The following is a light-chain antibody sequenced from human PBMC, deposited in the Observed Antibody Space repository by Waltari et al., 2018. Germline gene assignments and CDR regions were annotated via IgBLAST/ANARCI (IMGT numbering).Light chain of an antibody. CDR1: QSVSSY. Sequence: EIVLTQSPATLSLSPGERATLSCRASQSVSSYLAWYQQKPGQAPRLLIYDASNRATGIPARFSGSGSGTDFTLTISSLEPEDFAVYYCQQHSNWRHTFGQGTKLEIK. J-gene: IGKJ2*01. V-gene: IGKV3-11*01. CDR2: DAS. CDR3: QQHSNWRHT.